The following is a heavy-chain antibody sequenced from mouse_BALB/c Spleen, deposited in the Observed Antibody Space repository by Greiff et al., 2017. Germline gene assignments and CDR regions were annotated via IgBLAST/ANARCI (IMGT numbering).Heavy chain of an antibody. Sequence: VMLVESGGGLVKPGGSLKLSCAASGFAFSSYDMSWVRQTPEKRLEWVAYISSGGGSTYYPDTVKGRFTISRDNAKNTLYLQMSSLKSEDTAMYYCARQDGYDYGGDAMDYWGQGTSVTVSS. J-gene: IGHJ4*01. CDR3: ARQDGYDYGGDAMDY. V-gene: IGHV5-12-1*01. CDR2: ISSGGGST. D-gene: IGHD2-4*01. CDR1: GFAFSSYD.